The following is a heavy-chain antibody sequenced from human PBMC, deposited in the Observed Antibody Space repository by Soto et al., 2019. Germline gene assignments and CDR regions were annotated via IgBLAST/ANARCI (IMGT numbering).Heavy chain of an antibody. D-gene: IGHD3-22*01. J-gene: IGHJ4*02. V-gene: IGHV3-30-3*01. CDR1: GFTFSSYA. CDR3: ARPVSGYYSHFDY. Sequence: QVQLVESGGGVVQPGRSLRLSCAASGFTFSSYAMHWVRQAPGKGLEWVAVISYDGSNKYYADSVKGRFTISRDNSKNTLYLQMNSLRAEDTAVYYCARPVSGYYSHFDYWGQGTLVTVSS. CDR2: ISYDGSNK.